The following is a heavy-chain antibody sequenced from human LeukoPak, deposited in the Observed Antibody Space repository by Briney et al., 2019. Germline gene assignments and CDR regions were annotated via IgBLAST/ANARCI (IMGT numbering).Heavy chain of an antibody. J-gene: IGHJ6*03. Sequence: SETLSLTCAVYGGSFSGYYWSWLRQPPGKGVEGIGEINHSGSTNYNPSLKSGVNISVDTSKNKISLKLRYVQAEDRAVYYCARRSSGYPYYYYYYMDVWGKGTTVTVSS. CDR1: GGSFSGYY. V-gene: IGHV4-34*01. CDR3: ARRSSGYPYYYYYYMDV. D-gene: IGHD3-22*01. CDR2: INHSGST.